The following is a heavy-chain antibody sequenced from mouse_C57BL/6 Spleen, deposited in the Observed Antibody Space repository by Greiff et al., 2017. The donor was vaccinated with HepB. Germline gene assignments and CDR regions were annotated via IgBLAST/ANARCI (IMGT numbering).Heavy chain of an antibody. CDR2: IHPSDSDT. CDR3: ANYYGSSSFAY. V-gene: IGHV1-74*01. CDR1: GYTFTSYW. Sequence: VHLVESGAELVKPGASVKVSCKASGYTFTSYWMHWVKQRPGQGLEWIGRIHPSDSDTNYNQKFKGKATLTVDKSSSTAYMQLSSLTSEDSAVYYCANYYGSSSFAYWGQGTLVTVSA. D-gene: IGHD1-1*01. J-gene: IGHJ3*01.